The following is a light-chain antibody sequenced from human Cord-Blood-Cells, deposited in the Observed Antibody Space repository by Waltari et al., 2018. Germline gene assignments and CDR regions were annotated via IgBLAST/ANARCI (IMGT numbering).Light chain of an antibody. Sequence: DIQMTQAQSSLSASVGYRVTITCRASQSISSYLNWYQQKPGKAPKLLIYAASSLQSVVPSRFSGSGSGTDFTLTISSLQPEDFATYYCQQSYSTPWTFGQGTKVEIK. V-gene: IGKV1-39*01. CDR3: QQSYSTPWT. CDR2: AAS. J-gene: IGKJ1*01. CDR1: QSISSY.